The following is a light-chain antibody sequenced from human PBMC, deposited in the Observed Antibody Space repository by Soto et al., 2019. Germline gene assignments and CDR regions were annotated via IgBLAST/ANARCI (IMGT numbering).Light chain of an antibody. CDR1: QSVGTT. Sequence: EIVMTQFPDSLCVSPGESATLSCRASQSVGTTLAWYQQKPGQAPRLLIYGASTRASGCPPRFRGSGSGTEFTLNINYLLSEDIAVYYCQQYKDYVTFGGGTKVEV. V-gene: IGKV3D-15*01. CDR2: GAS. CDR3: QQYKDYVT. J-gene: IGKJ4*01.